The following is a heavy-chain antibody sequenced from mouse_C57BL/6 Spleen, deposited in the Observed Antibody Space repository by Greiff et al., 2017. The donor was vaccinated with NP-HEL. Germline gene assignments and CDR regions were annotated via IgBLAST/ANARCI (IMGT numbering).Heavy chain of an antibody. J-gene: IGHJ4*01. Sequence: QVHVKQSGAELARPGASVKLSCKASGYTFTSYGISWVKQRTGQGLEWIGEIYPRSGNTYYNEKFKGKATLTADKSSSTAYMELRSLTSEDSAVYFCARSGDLTAMDYWGQGTSVTVSS. CDR1: GYTFTSYG. D-gene: IGHD3-3*01. V-gene: IGHV1-81*01. CDR2: IYPRSGNT. CDR3: ARSGDLTAMDY.